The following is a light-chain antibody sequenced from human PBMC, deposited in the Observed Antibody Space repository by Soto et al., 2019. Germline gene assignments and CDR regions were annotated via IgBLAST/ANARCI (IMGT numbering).Light chain of an antibody. J-gene: IGKJ4*01. Sequence: EIVLTQSPATLSLSPGERATLSCRASQSVSSYLAWYQQKPGQAPRLRIYDASNRATGIPARFSGSGSGTDFTLTISSLEPEEFAVYYCQQRSNWPPTFGGGTKVEIK. V-gene: IGKV3-11*01. CDR1: QSVSSY. CDR2: DAS. CDR3: QQRSNWPPT.